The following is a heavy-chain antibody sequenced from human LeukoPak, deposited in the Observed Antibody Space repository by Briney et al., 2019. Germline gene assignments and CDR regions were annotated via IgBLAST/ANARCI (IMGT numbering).Heavy chain of an antibody. CDR1: GFTFDDYA. V-gene: IGHV3-9*01. CDR2: ISWNSGSI. D-gene: IGHD3-10*01. Sequence: GGSLRLSCAASGFTFDDYAMHWVRQAPGKGLEWVSGISWNSGSIGYADSVKGRFTISRDNAKNSLYLQMNSLRAEDTALYYCAKATSSNYYGSGSYPHYWGQGTLATVSS. J-gene: IGHJ4*02. CDR3: AKATSSNYYGSGSYPHY.